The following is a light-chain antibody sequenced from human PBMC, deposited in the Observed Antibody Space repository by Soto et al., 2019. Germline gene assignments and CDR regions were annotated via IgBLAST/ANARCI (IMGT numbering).Light chain of an antibody. Sequence: DIQMTQSPSSLSAFVGDRVTITCRASESIGRSLNWYQQKQGQAPKLLIYAASRLQSGVPSRFSGSGSGTDFTLTINSLQPEDFAYYYCQHSYGTRTWPFGQGTKVEIK. CDR2: AAS. V-gene: IGKV1-39*01. CDR3: QHSYGTRTWP. CDR1: ESIGRS. J-gene: IGKJ1*01.